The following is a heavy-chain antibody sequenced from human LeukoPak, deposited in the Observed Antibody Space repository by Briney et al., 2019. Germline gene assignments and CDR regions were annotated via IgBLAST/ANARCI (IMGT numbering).Heavy chain of an antibody. D-gene: IGHD3-10*01. V-gene: IGHV3-23*01. J-gene: IGHJ4*02. CDR3: AKDGWGDPPSYLDH. CDR1: GFSFRFSFSRYA. Sequence: GGSLRLSCAVSGFSFRFSFSRYAMSWVRQAPGKGLEWVSAISGSGGNTHYADSVKGRFTISRDNSKNTLFLQMNSLRVEDTAVYYCAKDGWGDPPSYLDHWGQGTLVTVSS. CDR2: ISGSGGNT.